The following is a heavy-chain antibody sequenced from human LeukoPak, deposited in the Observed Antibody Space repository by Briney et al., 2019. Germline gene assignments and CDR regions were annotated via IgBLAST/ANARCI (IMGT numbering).Heavy chain of an antibody. D-gene: IGHD3-22*01. J-gene: IGHJ4*02. CDR2: IYYSGTT. V-gene: IGHV4-39*02. CDR1: GGSISSSSYY. Sequence: SETLSLTCTVSGGSISSSSYYWGWIRQPPGKGLEWIGSIYYSGTTYYNPSLKSRVTISVDTSKNQYSLKLSSVTAADTAVYYCAGEDNYYDSSGYCDYWGQGTLVTVSS. CDR3: AGEDNYYDSSGYCDY.